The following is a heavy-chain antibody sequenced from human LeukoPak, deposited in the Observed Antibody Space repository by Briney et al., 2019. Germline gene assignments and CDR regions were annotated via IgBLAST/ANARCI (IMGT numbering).Heavy chain of an antibody. CDR2: IFYSGST. Sequence: SETLSLTCTVSGGSISSYYWSWIRQPPGKGLEWIGYIFYSGSTNYNPSLKSRVTISVDTSKKQFSLKLSSVSAADTAVYYCARGKGVRYFDWSLDYWGQGTLVTVSS. CDR1: GGSISSYY. J-gene: IGHJ4*02. D-gene: IGHD3-9*01. CDR3: ARGKGVRYFDWSLDY. V-gene: IGHV4-59*01.